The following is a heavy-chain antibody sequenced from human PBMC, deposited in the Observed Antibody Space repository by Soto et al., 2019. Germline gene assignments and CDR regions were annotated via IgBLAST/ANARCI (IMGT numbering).Heavy chain of an antibody. D-gene: IGHD3-22*01. CDR2: INHSGST. Sequence: SETLSLTCAVYGGSFSGYYWSWIRQPPGKGLEWIGEINHSGSTNYNPSLKSRVTISVDTSKNQFSLKLSSVTAADTAVYCCARGAPGNYYDSSGYYHHFDYWGQGTLVTVSS. J-gene: IGHJ4*02. CDR3: ARGAPGNYYDSSGYYHHFDY. CDR1: GGSFSGYY. V-gene: IGHV4-34*01.